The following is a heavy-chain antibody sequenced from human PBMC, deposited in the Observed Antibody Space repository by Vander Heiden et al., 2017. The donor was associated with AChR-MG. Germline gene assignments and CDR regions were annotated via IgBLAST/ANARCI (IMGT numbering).Heavy chain of an antibody. J-gene: IGHJ5*02. CDR3: ATTRSRGYSYGLGHWFDP. CDR2: INHSGST. CDR1: GGSFSGYY. V-gene: IGHV4-34*01. Sequence: QVQLQQWGAGLLKPSETLSLTCAVSGGSFSGYYWSWIRQPPGKGLEWIGEINHSGSTNYNPSLKSRVTVSVGTSKNQFSLKLSSVTAADTAVYYCATTRSRGYSYGLGHWFDPWGQGTLVTVSS. D-gene: IGHD5-18*01.